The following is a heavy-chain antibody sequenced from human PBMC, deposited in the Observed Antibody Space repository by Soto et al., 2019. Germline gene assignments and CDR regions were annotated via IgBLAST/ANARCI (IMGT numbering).Heavy chain of an antibody. V-gene: IGHV4-30-4*01. J-gene: IGHJ6*02. CDR2: IYYSGST. CDR3: AREGKGIAAAGSPVEDGMDV. Sequence: SETLSLTCTVSGGSISSGDYYWSWIRQPPGKGLEWIGYIYYSGSTYYNPSLKSLVTISVDTSKNQFSLKLSSVTAADTAVYYCAREGKGIAAAGSPVEDGMDVWGQGTTVTVSS. CDR1: GGSISSGDYY. D-gene: IGHD6-13*01.